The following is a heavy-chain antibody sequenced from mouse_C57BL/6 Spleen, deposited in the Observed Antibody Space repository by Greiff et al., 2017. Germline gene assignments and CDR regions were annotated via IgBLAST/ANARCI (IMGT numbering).Heavy chain of an antibody. CDR1: GYTFTSYW. CDR2: IDPSDSYT. Sequence: VQLQQPGAELVRPGTSVKLSCKASGYTFTSYWMHWVKQRPGQGLEWIGVIDPSDSYTNYNQKFKGKATLTVDTASSTAYMQLSSLTSEDSAVYYCANYNGSSYEMAYWGQGTLVTVSA. V-gene: IGHV1-59*01. CDR3: ANYNGSSYEMAY. J-gene: IGHJ3*01. D-gene: IGHD1-1*01.